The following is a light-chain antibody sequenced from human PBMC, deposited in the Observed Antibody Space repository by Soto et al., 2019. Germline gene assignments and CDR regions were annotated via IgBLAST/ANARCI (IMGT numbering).Light chain of an antibody. CDR1: QSISSY. CDR3: KQSYSTAWT. CDR2: AAS. J-gene: IGKJ1*01. Sequence: DIQMTQSPASLAASVGDRVTITCRASQSISSYLNWYQQKPGKSTKLLIYAASSLQSEVPSRFSGSGSGTDFTLTISSLRREDFATYYCKQSYSTAWTFSQVTQVEIK. V-gene: IGKV1-39*01.